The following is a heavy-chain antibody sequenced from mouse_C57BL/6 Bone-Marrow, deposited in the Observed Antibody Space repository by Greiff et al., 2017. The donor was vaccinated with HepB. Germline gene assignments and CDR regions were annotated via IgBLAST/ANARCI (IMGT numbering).Heavy chain of an antibody. CDR2: IYPGSGST. CDR1: GYTFTSYG. CDR3: AREGYYGSSYKYFDV. Sequence: QVQLKESGAELARPGASVKLSCKASGYTFTSYGISWVKQRPGQGLEWIGDIYPGSGSTNYNEKFKSKATLTVDTSSSTAYMQLSSLTSEDSAVYYCAREGYYGSSYKYFDVWGTGTTVTVSS. V-gene: IGHV1-55*01. J-gene: IGHJ1*03. D-gene: IGHD1-1*01.